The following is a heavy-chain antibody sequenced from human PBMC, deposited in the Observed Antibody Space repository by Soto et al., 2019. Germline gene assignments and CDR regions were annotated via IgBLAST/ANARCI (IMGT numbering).Heavy chain of an antibody. CDR2: IYYSGST. Sequence: PSETLSLTCTVSGGSISSSSYYWGWIRQPPGKGLEWIGSIYYSGSTYYNPSLKSRVTISVDTSKNQFSLRAEDTAVYYCARVGFWDSSGYYHPEYYYYYYGMDVWGQGTTVTVSS. D-gene: IGHD3-22*01. CDR1: GGSISSSSYY. J-gene: IGHJ6*02. V-gene: IGHV4-39*01. CDR3: ARVGFWDSSGYYHPEYYYYYYGMDV.